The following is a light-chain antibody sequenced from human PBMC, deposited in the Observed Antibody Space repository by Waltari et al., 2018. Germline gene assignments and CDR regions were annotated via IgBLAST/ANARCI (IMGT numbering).Light chain of an antibody. CDR3: AAWDDSLSGKV. J-gene: IGLJ3*02. CDR2: RNN. Sequence: QTVLTHPHSASGPPGQRVTISCSGSSSNIGSNLVNWYTQLPGTAPKLLVYRNNQRPSGVPDRFSGSKSGTSASLAISGLQSEDEADYYCAAWDDSLSGKVFGGGTKLTVL. V-gene: IGLV1-44*01. CDR1: SSNIGSNL.